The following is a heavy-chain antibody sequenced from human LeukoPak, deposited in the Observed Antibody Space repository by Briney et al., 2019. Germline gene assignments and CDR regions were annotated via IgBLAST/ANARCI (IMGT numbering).Heavy chain of an antibody. V-gene: IGHV3-30-3*02. J-gene: IGHJ4*02. CDR1: GFTFSSYA. CDR2: ISYDGSNK. CDR3: AKVGGSSSPLY. Sequence: PGRSLRLSCAASGFTFSSYAMHWVRQAPGKGLEWVAVISYDGSNKYYADSVKGRFTISRDNSKNTLYLQMNSLRAEDTAVYYCAKVGGSSSPLYWGQGTLVTVSS. D-gene: IGHD6-6*01.